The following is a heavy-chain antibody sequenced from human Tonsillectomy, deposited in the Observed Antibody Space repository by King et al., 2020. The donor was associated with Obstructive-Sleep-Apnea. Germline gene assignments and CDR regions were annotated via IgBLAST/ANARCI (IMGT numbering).Heavy chain of an antibody. CDR2: IYNNENI. CDR1: GDSISSFY. J-gene: IGHJ6*02. V-gene: IGHV4-59*08. CDR3: ARMIFGYGMDV. Sequence: VQLQESGPGLVKPSETLSLTCTVSGDSISSFYWSWLRQPPGKGLEWIGYIYNNENINYNPSLKSRVTFSVDTSKKQVSLNLNSVTAADTAVYYCARMIFGYGMDVWGQGTTVTVSS. D-gene: IGHD3/OR15-3a*01.